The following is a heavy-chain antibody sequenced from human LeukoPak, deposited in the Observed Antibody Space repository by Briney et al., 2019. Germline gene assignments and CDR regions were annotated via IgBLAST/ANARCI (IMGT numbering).Heavy chain of an antibody. CDR3: AKGLHSSSWNDAFDI. J-gene: IGHJ3*02. D-gene: IGHD6-13*01. CDR1: GFTFKYYG. V-gene: IGHV3-30*02. CDR2: IRFDSTNY. Sequence: GGSLRLSCEASGFTFKYYGMHWVRQAPGKGLEWVAFIRFDSTNYYYADSEKGRFTISRDNSQNTLYLQMNSLRVEDTAMYYCAKGLHSSSWNDAFDIWGQGTVVTVSS.